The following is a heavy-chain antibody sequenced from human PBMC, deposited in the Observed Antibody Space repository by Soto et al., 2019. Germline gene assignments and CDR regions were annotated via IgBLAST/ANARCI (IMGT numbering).Heavy chain of an antibody. V-gene: IGHV1-18*01. CDR1: GGTFSSYA. CDR3: ARELDYYDSSGYADAFDI. Sequence: ASVKVSCKASGGTFSSYAISWVRQAPGQGLEWMGWISAYNGNTNYAQKLQGRVTMTTDTSTSTAYMELRSLRSDDTAVYYCARELDYYDSSGYADAFDIWGQGTMVTVSS. D-gene: IGHD3-22*01. J-gene: IGHJ3*02. CDR2: ISAYNGNT.